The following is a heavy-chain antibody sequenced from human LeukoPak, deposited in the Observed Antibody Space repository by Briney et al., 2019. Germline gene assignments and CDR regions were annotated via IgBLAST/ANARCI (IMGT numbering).Heavy chain of an antibody. CDR2: IYYSGST. Sequence: PSETLSLTCTVSGGSISSYYWSWIRQPPGKGLEWIGYIYYSGSTNYNPSLKSRVTISVDTSKNQFSLKLSSVTAADTAVYYCARERPYGDYFDYWGQGTLVTVSS. J-gene: IGHJ4*02. CDR3: ARERPYGDYFDY. CDR1: GGSISSYY. V-gene: IGHV4-59*01. D-gene: IGHD4-17*01.